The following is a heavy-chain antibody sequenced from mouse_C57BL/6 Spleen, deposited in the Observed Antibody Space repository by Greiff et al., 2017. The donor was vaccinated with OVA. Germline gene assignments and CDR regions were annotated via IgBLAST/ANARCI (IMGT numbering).Heavy chain of an antibody. CDR1: GYAFSSYW. CDR2: IYPGDGDT. CDR3: ARDYSERAMDD. D-gene: IGHD2-12*01. V-gene: IGHV1-80*01. J-gene: IGHJ4*01. Sequence: QVQLKESGAELVKPGASVKISCKASGYAFSSYWMNWVKQRPGKGLEWIGQIYPGDGDTNYNGKFKGKATLTADKSSSTAYMQLSSLTSEDSAVYFCARDYSERAMDDWGQGTSVTVSS.